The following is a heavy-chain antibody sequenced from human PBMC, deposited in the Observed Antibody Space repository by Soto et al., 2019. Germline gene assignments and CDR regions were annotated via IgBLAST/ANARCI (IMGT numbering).Heavy chain of an antibody. J-gene: IGHJ4*02. Sequence: ASVKVSCKASGYTFTGYYMHWVRQAPGQGLEWMGWINPNSGGTNYAQKFQGRVTMTRDTSISTAYMELSRLRTDDTAVYYCARDRGIVATMFDPGPAFWGQGTLVTVSS. CDR1: GYTFTGYY. V-gene: IGHV1-2*02. CDR2: INPNSGGT. D-gene: IGHD5-12*01. CDR3: ARDRGIVATMFDPGPAF.